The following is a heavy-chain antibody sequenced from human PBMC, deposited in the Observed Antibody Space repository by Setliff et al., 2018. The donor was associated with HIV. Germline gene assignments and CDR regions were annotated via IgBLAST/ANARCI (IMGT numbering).Heavy chain of an antibody. Sequence: PSETLSLTCDVSDYSVCSGSFWGWIRQPPGKGLEWIGNIYHGGRSHYNPSLRSRVTMSVDTSKNQFSLKLSSVTAADTAVYYCARSPGLYGSGSYNWFDPWGQGTLVTVSS. J-gene: IGHJ5*02. D-gene: IGHD3-10*01. CDR3: ARSPGLYGSGSYNWFDP. CDR2: IYHGGRS. CDR1: DYSVCSGSF. V-gene: IGHV4-38-2*01.